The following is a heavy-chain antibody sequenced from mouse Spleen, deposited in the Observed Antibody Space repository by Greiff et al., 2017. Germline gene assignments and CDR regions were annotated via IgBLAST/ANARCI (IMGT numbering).Heavy chain of an antibody. CDR3: NGNYGYFDV. V-gene: IGHV14-4*01. CDR2: IDPENGDT. D-gene: IGHD2-1*01. J-gene: IGHJ1*03. Sequence: EVQLQQSGAELVRPGASVKLSCTASGFNIKDDYMHWVKQRPEQGLEWIGWIDPENGDTEYASKFQGKATITADTSSNTAYLQLSSLTSEDTAVYYCNGNYGYFDVWGTGTTVTVSS. CDR1: GFNIKDDY.